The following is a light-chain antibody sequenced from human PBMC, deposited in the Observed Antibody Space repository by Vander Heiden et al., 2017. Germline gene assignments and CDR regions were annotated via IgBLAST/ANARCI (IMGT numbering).Light chain of an antibody. J-gene: IGLJ3*02. V-gene: IGLV1-44*01. CDR2: SNN. Sequence: QSVLTQPPSASGTPRQGVTISCSGSSSNIGSNTVNWYQQLPGAAPKLLIYSNNQRPSGVPDRFSGSKSGTSASLAISGLQSEDEADYYCASWDDSLSGWVFGGGTKLTVL. CDR3: ASWDDSLSGWV. CDR1: SSNIGSNT.